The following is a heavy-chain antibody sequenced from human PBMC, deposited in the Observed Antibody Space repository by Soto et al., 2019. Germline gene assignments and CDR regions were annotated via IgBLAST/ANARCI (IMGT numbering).Heavy chain of an antibody. CDR3: ARGAAAAGPWHNWFDP. Sequence: QVRLVQSGAEVKKPGSSVKVSCRASGGTFNSYTLSWVRQAPGQGFEWLGRFIPVLGVTNYAQKFQGRVTLAADKSTSTAYMELNNLTSEDTAVYYCARGAAAAGPWHNWFDPWGQGTLVTVSS. CDR2: FIPVLGVT. D-gene: IGHD6-13*01. J-gene: IGHJ5*02. CDR1: GGTFNSYT. V-gene: IGHV1-69*02.